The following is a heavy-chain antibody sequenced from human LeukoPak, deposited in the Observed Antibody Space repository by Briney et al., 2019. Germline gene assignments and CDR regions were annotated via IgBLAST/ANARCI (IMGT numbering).Heavy chain of an antibody. D-gene: IGHD5-18*01. CDR1: GFTFSSYS. CDR3: ARDRSTNSYAEYFFDY. V-gene: IGHV3-21*01. J-gene: IGHJ4*02. CDR2: MSAISTYI. Sequence: PGGSLRLSCAASGFTFSSYSMNWLRQAPGKGLEWVSSMSAISTYIYYADSVKGRFSISRDNAKNSLFLQMNSLRAEDTALYYCARDRSTNSYAEYFFDYWGQGTLVTVSS.